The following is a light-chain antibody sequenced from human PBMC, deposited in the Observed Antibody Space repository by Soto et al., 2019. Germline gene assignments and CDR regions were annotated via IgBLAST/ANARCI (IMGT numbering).Light chain of an antibody. Sequence: QSVPTQPPSVSGAPGQRVTISCTGSSSNIGAGYDVHWYQQLPGTAPKLLIYGNSNRPSGVPDRVSGSKSGTSASLAITGLQAEDEADYYCQSYDSSLSGVVFGGGTQLTVL. V-gene: IGLV1-40*01. J-gene: IGLJ2*01. CDR2: GNS. CDR3: QSYDSSLSGVV. CDR1: SSNIGAGYD.